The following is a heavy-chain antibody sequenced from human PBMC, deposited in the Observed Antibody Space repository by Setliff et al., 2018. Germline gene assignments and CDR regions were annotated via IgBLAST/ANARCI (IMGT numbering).Heavy chain of an antibody. CDR3: ARVGSKPQLGWFDP. J-gene: IGHJ5*02. D-gene: IGHD1-26*01. CDR1: GFTFSTYW. V-gene: IGHV3-74*03. Sequence: GGSPRLSCAASGFTFSTYWMHWVRQAPGQGLVWVARISTDGSSITYADSVKGRFTISRDNARNTLYLQMNSLTAEDTAVYYCARVGSKPQLGWFDPWGQGTLVTVSS. CDR2: ISTDGSSI.